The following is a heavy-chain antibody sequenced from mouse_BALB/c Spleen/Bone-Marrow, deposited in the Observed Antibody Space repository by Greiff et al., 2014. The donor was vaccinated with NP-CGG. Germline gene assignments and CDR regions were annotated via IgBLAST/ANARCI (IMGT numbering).Heavy chain of an antibody. CDR1: GFNIKDTY. J-gene: IGHJ3*01. V-gene: IGHV14-3*02. D-gene: IGHD1-1*01. CDR2: IDPANGNT. CDR3: ASYYYGSSSFAY. Sequence: EVQLQQSGAELVKPGASVKLSCTASGFNIKDTYMYWVKQRPEQGLEWIGRIDPANGNTKYDPKFQGKATITADTSSNTAYLQLSSLTSEDTAVYYCASYYYGSSSFAYWGQGTLVTVSA.